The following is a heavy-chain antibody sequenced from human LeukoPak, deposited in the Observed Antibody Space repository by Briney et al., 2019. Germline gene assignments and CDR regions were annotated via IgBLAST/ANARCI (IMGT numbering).Heavy chain of an antibody. Sequence: SETLSLTCAVSGYSISSGYYWGWIRQPAGKGLEWIGRIYTSGSTNYNPSLKSRVTISVDTSKNQFSLKLSSVTAADTAVYYCARALSRAAVAAPDYWGQGTLVTVSS. V-gene: IGHV4-61*02. CDR2: IYTSGST. D-gene: IGHD6-19*01. CDR1: GYSISSGYY. CDR3: ARALSRAAVAAPDY. J-gene: IGHJ4*02.